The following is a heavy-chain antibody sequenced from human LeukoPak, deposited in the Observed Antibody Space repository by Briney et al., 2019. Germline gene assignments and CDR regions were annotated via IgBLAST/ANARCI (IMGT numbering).Heavy chain of an antibody. CDR1: GFTFSSYS. D-gene: IGHD3-3*01. Sequence: GGSLRLSCAASGFTFSSYSMNWVRQAPGKGLEWVSSISSSSSYIYYADSVKGRFTISRDNAKNSLYLQMNTLRAGDTAVYYCARDDHFEYDFWSGFFSCGFEEKYYFDYWGQGTLVTVSS. J-gene: IGHJ4*02. CDR2: ISSSSSYI. V-gene: IGHV3-21*01. CDR3: ARDDHFEYDFWSGFFSCGFEEKYYFDY.